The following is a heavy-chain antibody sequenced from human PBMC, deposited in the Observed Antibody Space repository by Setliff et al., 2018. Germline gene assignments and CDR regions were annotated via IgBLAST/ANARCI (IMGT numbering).Heavy chain of an antibody. CDR1: GYPISRGFY. V-gene: IGHV4-38-2*02. D-gene: IGHD3-16*01. CDR2: VYHSGSS. CDR3: ARAAARAEYSDTSAYLPFDF. J-gene: IGHJ4*02. Sequence: PSETLSLTCTVSGYPISRGFYWGWIRQSPGKGLEWIGSVYHSGSSYQNPSLRSRIAVSVDTSKNQFSLRLNSVTAADTAVYFCARAAARAEYSDTSAYLPFDFWGVGTLVTVS.